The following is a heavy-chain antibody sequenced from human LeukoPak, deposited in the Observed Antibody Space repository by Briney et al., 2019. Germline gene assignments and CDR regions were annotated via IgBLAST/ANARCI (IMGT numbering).Heavy chain of an antibody. J-gene: IGHJ4*02. CDR2: IYYSGST. D-gene: IGHD1-26*01. Sequence: SETLSLTCTVSGGSISSYYWSWIRQPPGKGLEWIGYIYYSGSTNYNPSLKSRVTISVDTSKNQFSLRLSSVTAADTAVYYCARSNSGSYWYYFDYWGQGTLVTVSS. CDR3: ARSNSGSYWYYFDY. CDR1: GGSISSYY. V-gene: IGHV4-59*01.